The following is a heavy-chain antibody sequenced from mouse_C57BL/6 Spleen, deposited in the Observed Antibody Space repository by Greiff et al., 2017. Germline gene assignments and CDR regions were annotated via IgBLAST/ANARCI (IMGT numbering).Heavy chain of an antibody. CDR3: ARSYYGPYYVDY. J-gene: IGHJ2*01. Sequence: EVKLEESGPGLVKPSQSLSLTCSVTGYSITSGYYWNWIRQFPGNKLEWMGYISYDGSNNYNPSLKNRISITRDTSKNQFFLKLNSVTAEDTATYYCARSYYGPYYVDYWGQGTTLTVSS. D-gene: IGHD1-2*01. V-gene: IGHV3-6*01. CDR1: GYSITSGYY. CDR2: ISYDGSN.